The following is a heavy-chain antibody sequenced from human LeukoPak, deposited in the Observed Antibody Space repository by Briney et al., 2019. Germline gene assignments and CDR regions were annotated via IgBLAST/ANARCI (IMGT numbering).Heavy chain of an antibody. V-gene: IGHV3-23*01. CDR3: AKSGYNRFDY. CDR2: ITGSGAFT. CDR1: GITFIKYS. Sequence: GGSLRLSCAASGITFIKYSMTWVRQAPGKGLEWFSAITGSGAFTDYADSVKCRFTISRDNCKNTLYLQMNSLRAEDTAVYYCAKSGYNRFDYWGQGTLVTVSS. D-gene: IGHD5-24*01. J-gene: IGHJ4*02.